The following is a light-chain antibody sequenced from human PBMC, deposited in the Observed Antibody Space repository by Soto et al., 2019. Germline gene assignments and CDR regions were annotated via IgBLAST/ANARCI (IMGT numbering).Light chain of an antibody. J-gene: IGKJ1*01. CDR3: QQYNSYWT. Sequence: DIQMTQSPSTLSASLGDRVTITCRASQSISTWLAWYQQKPGKAPKLLIYKVSSLESGVPSRFSGSRSAREFTVTISSLKPDGFGTDYCQQYNSYWTFGQGTKVEIK. CDR2: KVS. CDR1: QSISTW. V-gene: IGKV1-5*03.